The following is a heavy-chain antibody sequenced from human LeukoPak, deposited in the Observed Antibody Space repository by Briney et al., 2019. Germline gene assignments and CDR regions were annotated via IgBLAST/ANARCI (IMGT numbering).Heavy chain of an antibody. CDR1: GFTFDDYA. Sequence: GGSLRLSCAASGFTFDDYAMHWVRQAPGKGLEWVSGISWNSANIAYGDSVKGRFTISRDNARNSLYLQMNSLRADDTALYYRARGSGYSPLFDCWGQGTLVTVSS. V-gene: IGHV3-9*01. CDR2: ISWNSANI. D-gene: IGHD3-22*01. CDR3: ARGSGYSPLFDC. J-gene: IGHJ4*02.